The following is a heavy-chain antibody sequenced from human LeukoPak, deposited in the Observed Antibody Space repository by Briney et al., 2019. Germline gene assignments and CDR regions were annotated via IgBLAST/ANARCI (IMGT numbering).Heavy chain of an antibody. V-gene: IGHV3-23*01. CDR2: ISGSGGST. D-gene: IGHD6-13*01. CDR3: ARDVFKGQQLDGYYYCYYMDV. J-gene: IGHJ6*03. CDR1: GFTFSSYG. Sequence: PGGSLRLSCAASGFTFSSYGMSWVRQAPGKGLEWVSAISGSGGSTYYADSVKGRFTISRDNSKNTLYLQMNSLRAEDTAVYYCARDVFKGQQLDGYYYCYYMDVWGKGTTVTISS.